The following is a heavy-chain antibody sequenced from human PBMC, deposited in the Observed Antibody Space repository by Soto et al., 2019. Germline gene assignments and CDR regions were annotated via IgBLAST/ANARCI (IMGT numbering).Heavy chain of an antibody. D-gene: IGHD3-3*01. CDR3: ARALGTHYDFWSGYYTPYYFDY. V-gene: IGHV4-34*01. Sequence: SETLSLTCAVYGVSFSGYYWSWIRQPPGKGLEWIGEINHSGSTNYNPSLKSRVTISVDTSKNQFSLKLSSVTAADTAVYYCARALGTHYDFWSGYYTPYYFDYWGQGTLVTVSS. CDR1: GVSFSGYY. CDR2: INHSGST. J-gene: IGHJ4*02.